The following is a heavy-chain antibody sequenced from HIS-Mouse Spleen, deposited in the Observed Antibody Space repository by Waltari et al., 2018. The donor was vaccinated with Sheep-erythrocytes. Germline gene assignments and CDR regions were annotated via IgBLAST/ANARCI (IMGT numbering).Heavy chain of an antibody. V-gene: IGHV3-30-3*01. CDR2: ISYDGSNK. CDR3: ARALDYSNYNWFDP. CDR1: GFPSSSCA. Sequence: QVQLVESGGGVVQPGRSLRLSCAASGFPSSSCASHWVRQAPGKGLEWVAVISYDGSNKYYADSVKGRFTISRDNSKNTLYLQMNSLRAEDTAVYYCARALDYSNYNWFDPWGQGTLVTVSS. D-gene: IGHD4-4*01. J-gene: IGHJ5*02.